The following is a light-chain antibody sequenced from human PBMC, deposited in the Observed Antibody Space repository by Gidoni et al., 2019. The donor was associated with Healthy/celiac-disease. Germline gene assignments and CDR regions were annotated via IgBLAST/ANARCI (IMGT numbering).Light chain of an antibody. J-gene: IGLJ2*01. CDR1: SSDVGGYNL. V-gene: IGLV2-23*01. Sequence: QSALTQPASVSGSPGQSITISCTGTSSDVGGYNLVSWYQQHPGKAPKLMIYEGRKRPSGVSNRFSGSKSGNTASLTISGLQAEDEADYYCCSYAGSSTVFGGGTKLTVL. CDR2: EGR. CDR3: CSYAGSSTV.